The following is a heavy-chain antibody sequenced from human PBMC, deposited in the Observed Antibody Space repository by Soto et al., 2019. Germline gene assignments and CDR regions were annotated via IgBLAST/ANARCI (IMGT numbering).Heavy chain of an antibody. D-gene: IGHD5-18*01. CDR2: ISGYNGNT. CDR1: GYTFISYG. Sequence: QVQLVQSGGEVKQPGASVKVSCKASGYTFISYGFSWVRQAPGQGLEWMGWISGYNGNTDYAQKFQGRVVMTTDTSTSTAYMELRSLRADGTAIYYCVRDETYSSYYFDYWGQGTPVTVSS. J-gene: IGHJ4*02. CDR3: VRDETYSSYYFDY. V-gene: IGHV1-18*01.